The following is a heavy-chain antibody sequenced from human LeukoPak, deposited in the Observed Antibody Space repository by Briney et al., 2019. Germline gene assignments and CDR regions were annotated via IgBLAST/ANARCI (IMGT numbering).Heavy chain of an antibody. Sequence: PGGSLRLSCAASGFTFSSYAMSWVRQAPGKGLEWVSTISGSGGSTYYADSVKGRFTISRDNYKNTLYLQMNSLRAEDTAVYYCAKDSHYSSGSAFDYWGQGTLVTVSS. D-gene: IGHD6-19*01. CDR3: AKDSHYSSGSAFDY. CDR1: GFTFSSYA. V-gene: IGHV3-23*01. CDR2: ISGSGGST. J-gene: IGHJ4*02.